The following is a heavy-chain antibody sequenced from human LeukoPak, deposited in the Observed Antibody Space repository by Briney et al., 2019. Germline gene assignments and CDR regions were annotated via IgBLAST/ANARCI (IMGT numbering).Heavy chain of an antibody. CDR2: IYRSGST. CDR3: ARDMVGLQLRWFDP. V-gene: IGHV4-30-2*01. Sequence: SETLSLTCAVSGGSITSGAYAWSWIRQPPGKGLEWIGYIYRSGSTSYKPSLKSRLSITIDKSKNQFSLKLSSVTAADTAVYYCARDMVGLQLRWFDPWGQGTLVTVSS. CDR1: GGSITSGAYA. J-gene: IGHJ5*02. D-gene: IGHD5-24*01.